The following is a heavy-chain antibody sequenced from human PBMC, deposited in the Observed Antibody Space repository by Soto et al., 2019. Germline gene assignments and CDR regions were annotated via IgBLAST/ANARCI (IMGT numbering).Heavy chain of an antibody. CDR1: GYTFSRYA. CDR2: INAGNGNT. D-gene: IGHD6-13*01. V-gene: IGHV1-3*01. CDR3: ARDQQFRKWFDS. J-gene: IGHJ5*01. Sequence: ASVKVSCRASGYTFSRYAIHWVRQAPGQRLEWMGWINAGNGNTKYSQRFEGRVTLTTDTSANTVYMELSSLRFEDTALYYCARDQQFRKWFDSSGQGTLLTVSS.